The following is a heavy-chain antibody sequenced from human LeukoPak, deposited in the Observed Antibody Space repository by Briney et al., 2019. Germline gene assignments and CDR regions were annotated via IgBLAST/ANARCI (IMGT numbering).Heavy chain of an antibody. J-gene: IGHJ6*03. CDR1: GFTFGSYA. CDR3: AKGVYYMDV. CDR2: VSGTGYTT. Sequence: GGSLRLSCAASGFTFGSYAMNWVRQAPGKGLEWVSTVSGTGYTTYYADSVKGRFTISRDNSKNTLYVQMNSLRAEDTAAYYCAKGVYYMDVWGKGTTITVSS. V-gene: IGHV3-23*01.